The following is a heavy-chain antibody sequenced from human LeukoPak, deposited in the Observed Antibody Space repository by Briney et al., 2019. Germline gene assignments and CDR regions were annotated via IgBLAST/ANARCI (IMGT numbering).Heavy chain of an antibody. CDR1: GFTFSTYW. D-gene: IGHD3-10*01. Sequence: PGGSLRLSCAASGFTFSTYWITWVRQAPGKGLEWVGFIRSKAYGGTTEYAASVKGRFTISRDDSKSIAYLQMNSLKTEDTAVYYCTRVRLWFGELSLYYYYMDVWGKGTTVTISS. J-gene: IGHJ6*03. CDR2: IRSKAYGGTT. CDR3: TRVRLWFGELSLYYYYMDV. V-gene: IGHV3-49*04.